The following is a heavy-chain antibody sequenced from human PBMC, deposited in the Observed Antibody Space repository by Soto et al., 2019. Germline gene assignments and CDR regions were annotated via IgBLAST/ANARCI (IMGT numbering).Heavy chain of an antibody. CDR2: INAGNGNT. CDR3: ARVITMVRGVIIKPPAYFDY. D-gene: IGHD3-10*01. J-gene: IGHJ4*02. CDR1: GYTFTSYA. Sequence: GDSVKVSCKSSGYTFTSYAMHWVRQAPVQLPEWMGWINAGNGNTKYSQKFQGRVTITRDTSASTAYMELSSLRSEDTAVYYCARVITMVRGVIIKPPAYFDYWGQGNLVTGSS. V-gene: IGHV1-3*01.